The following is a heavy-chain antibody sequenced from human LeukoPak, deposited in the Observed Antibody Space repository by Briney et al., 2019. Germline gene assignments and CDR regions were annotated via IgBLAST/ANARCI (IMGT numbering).Heavy chain of an antibody. J-gene: IGHJ3*02. CDR1: GFAVSSNY. V-gene: IGHV3-53*01. CDR3: ASGIAVNAFDI. Sequence: GGSLRLSCAASGFAVSSNYMSWVRQAPGKGLKWVSIIYSGLSTYYADSVRGRFTISRDNSKNTLYLQMNTLRAEDTAVYYCASGIAVNAFDIWGQGTMVTVSS. CDR2: IYSGLST. D-gene: IGHD6-19*01.